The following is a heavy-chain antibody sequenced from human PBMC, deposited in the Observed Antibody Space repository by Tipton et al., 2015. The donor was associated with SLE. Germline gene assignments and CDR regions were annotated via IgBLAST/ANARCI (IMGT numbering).Heavy chain of an antibody. D-gene: IGHD1-20*01. Sequence: TLSLTCTVSGGSISSGGYYWSWIRQHPGKGLEWIGYIYYSGSTYYNPSLKSRVTISVDTSKNQFSLKLSSVTAADTAVYYCARDAGRHITGTHGAFDIWGQGTMVTVSS. CDR3: ARDAGRHITGTHGAFDI. CDR1: GGSISSGGYY. J-gene: IGHJ3*02. V-gene: IGHV4-31*03. CDR2: IYYSGST.